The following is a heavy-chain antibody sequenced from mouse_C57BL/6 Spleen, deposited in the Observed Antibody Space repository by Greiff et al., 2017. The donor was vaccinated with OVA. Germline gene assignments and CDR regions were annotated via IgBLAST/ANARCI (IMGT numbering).Heavy chain of an antibody. Sequence: QVQLQQPGAELVKPGASVKMSCKASGYTFTSYWITWVKQRPGQGLEWIGDIYPGSGSTNYNEKFKSKATLTVDTSSSTAYMQLSSLKSEDAAVYYCSRRGSPPWFAYWGQGTLVTVSA. D-gene: IGHD1-1*01. CDR2: IYPGSGST. J-gene: IGHJ3*01. CDR3: SRRGSPPWFAY. CDR1: GYTFTSYW. V-gene: IGHV1-55*01.